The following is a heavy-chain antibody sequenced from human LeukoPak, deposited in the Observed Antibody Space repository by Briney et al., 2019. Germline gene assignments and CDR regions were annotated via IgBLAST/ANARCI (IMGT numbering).Heavy chain of an antibody. CDR1: GYTFTDYY. V-gene: IGHV1-2*02. D-gene: IGHD3-3*01. J-gene: IGHJ4*02. Sequence: ASVKVSCKASGYTFTDYYMHWVRQAPGQGIEWMGWINPNSGGTNYAQKFQGRVTMTRDTSISTAFMELSRLRSDDTAVYYCARDALRVGWYTYDFWSGSDTPLFDYWGQGTLVTVSS. CDR2: INPNSGGT. CDR3: ARDALRVGWYTYDFWSGSDTPLFDY.